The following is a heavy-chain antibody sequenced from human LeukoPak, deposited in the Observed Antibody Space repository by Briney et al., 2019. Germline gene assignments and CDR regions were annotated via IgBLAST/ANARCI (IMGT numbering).Heavy chain of an antibody. V-gene: IGHV4-30-4*01. CDR2: IYYSGST. CDR1: GGSFSGYY. Sequence: SETLSLTCAVYGGSFSGYYWSWIRQPPGKGLEWIGYIYYSGSTYYNPSLKSRVTISVDTSKNQFSLKLSSVTAVDTAVYYCARDPRGAFDIWGQGTMVTVSS. J-gene: IGHJ3*02. CDR3: ARDPRGAFDI.